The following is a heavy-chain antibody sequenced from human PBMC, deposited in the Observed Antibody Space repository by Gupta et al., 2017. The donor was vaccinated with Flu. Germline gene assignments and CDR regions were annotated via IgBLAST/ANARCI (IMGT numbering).Heavy chain of an antibody. Sequence: EWMAIIYPGDSDVRYSPSFLGHVTISADKSISTVFLQWSSLKASDSAIYFCARSRGLVGAPILDGFDLWGQGTMVTVSS. J-gene: IGHJ3*01. CDR2: IYPGDSDV. CDR3: ARSRGLVGAPILDGFDL. D-gene: IGHD1-26*01. V-gene: IGHV5-51*01.